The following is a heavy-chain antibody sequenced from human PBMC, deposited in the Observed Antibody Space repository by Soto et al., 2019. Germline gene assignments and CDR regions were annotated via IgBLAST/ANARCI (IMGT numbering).Heavy chain of an antibody. CDR3: ARVPDY. CDR2: INHSGST. J-gene: IGHJ4*02. Sequence: PSETLSLTCAVYGGSSSGYYWSWIRQPPGKGLEWIGEINHSGSTNYNPSLKSRVTISVDTSKNQFSLKLSSVTAADTAVYYCARVPDYWGQRTLVTVSS. V-gene: IGHV4-34*01. CDR1: GGSSSGYY.